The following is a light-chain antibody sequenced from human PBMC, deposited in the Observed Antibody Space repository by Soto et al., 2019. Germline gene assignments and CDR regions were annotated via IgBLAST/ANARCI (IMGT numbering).Light chain of an antibody. CDR3: QQRADWPIT. Sequence: EIVLTQSPATLSLSPGERATLSCRASQYITIYLAWYQQKPGQAPRLLIYDASNRATSIPARFSGSGSGTDFTLTISSLEPDDFAVYYCQQRADWPITFGQGTRLEIK. CDR1: QYITIY. J-gene: IGKJ5*01. V-gene: IGKV3-11*01. CDR2: DAS.